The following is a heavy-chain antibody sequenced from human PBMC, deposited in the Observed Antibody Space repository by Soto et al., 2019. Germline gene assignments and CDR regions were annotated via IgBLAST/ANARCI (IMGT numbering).Heavy chain of an antibody. J-gene: IGHJ4*02. CDR3: ARGHGDYPPARLFDY. CDR1: GDSVSSNSAA. Sequence: KQSQTLSLTCAISGDSVSSNSAAWNWIRQSPSRGLEWLGRTYYRSKWYNDYAVSVKSRITINPDTSKNQFSLQLNSVTPEDTAVYYCARGHGDYPPARLFDYWGQGTLVTVSS. CDR2: TYYRSKWYN. D-gene: IGHD4-17*01. V-gene: IGHV6-1*01.